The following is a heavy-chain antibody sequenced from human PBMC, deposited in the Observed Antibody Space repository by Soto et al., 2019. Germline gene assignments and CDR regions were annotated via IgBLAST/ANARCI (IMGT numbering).Heavy chain of an antibody. D-gene: IGHD3-10*01. CDR3: ARDFSSVRDRWALYFDY. CDR1: GFTFSSYA. J-gene: IGHJ4*02. V-gene: IGHV3-30-3*01. Sequence: GGSLRLSCAASGFTFSSYAMHWVRQAPGKGLEWVAVISYDGSNKYYADSVKGRFTISRDNSKNTLYLQMNSLRAEDTAVYYCARDFSSVRDRWALYFDYWGQGTLVTVSS. CDR2: ISYDGSNK.